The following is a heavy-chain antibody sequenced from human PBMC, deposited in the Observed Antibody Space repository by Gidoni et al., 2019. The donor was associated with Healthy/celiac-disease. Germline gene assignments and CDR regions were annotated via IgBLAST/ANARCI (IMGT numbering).Heavy chain of an antibody. Sequence: DGLEWIGEIYHSGSTNYNTSLKSRVTISVDTSKNQFSLKLSSVTAADTAVYYCARLATMVRGVFTNYYYYGMDVWGQGTTVTVSS. CDR3: ARLATMVRGVFTNYYYYGMDV. J-gene: IGHJ6*02. CDR2: IYHSGST. V-gene: IGHV4-34*01. D-gene: IGHD3-10*01.